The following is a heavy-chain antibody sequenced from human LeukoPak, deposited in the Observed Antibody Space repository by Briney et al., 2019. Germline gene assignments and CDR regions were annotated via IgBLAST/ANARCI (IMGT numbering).Heavy chain of an antibody. Sequence: GGSLRLSCAVSGFTFSSYGMHWVRQAPGKGLEWVAFIRYDGSNKYYADSVKGRFTISRDNSKNTLYLQMGSLRAEDMAVYYCARVHYGSGSYYLDYWGQGTLVTVSS. D-gene: IGHD3-10*01. CDR3: ARVHYGSGSYYLDY. CDR1: GFTFSSYG. J-gene: IGHJ4*02. V-gene: IGHV3-30*02. CDR2: IRYDGSNK.